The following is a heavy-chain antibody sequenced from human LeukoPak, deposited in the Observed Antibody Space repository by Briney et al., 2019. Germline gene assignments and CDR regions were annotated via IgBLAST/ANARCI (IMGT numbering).Heavy chain of an antibody. CDR1: GGSFSGYY. J-gene: IGHJ4*02. Sequence: SETLSLTCAVYGGSFSGYYWSWIRQPPGKGLEWIGYIYYSGSTNYNPSLKSRVTISVDTSKNQFSLKLSSVTAADTAVYYCARVGADRSGWNGLDYWGQGTLVTVSS. D-gene: IGHD6-19*01. CDR3: ARVGADRSGWNGLDY. V-gene: IGHV4-59*01. CDR2: IYYSGST.